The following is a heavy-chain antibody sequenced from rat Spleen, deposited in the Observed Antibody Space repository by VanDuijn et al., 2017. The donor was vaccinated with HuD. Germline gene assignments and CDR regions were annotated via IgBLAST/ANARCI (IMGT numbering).Heavy chain of an antibody. V-gene: IGHV2S12*01. CDR1: GFSLTNNG. CDR3: TTFYYYDGSYYYPFAY. Sequence: QVQLRESGPGLVQPSQTLSLTCTVSGFSLTNNGVNWVRQPPGKGLEWIAAISSGGTTYYNSPLKSRLSISRDTSKSQVFLKMNSLQTEDTAIYFCTTFYYYDGSYYYPFAYWGQGTLVTVSS. D-gene: IGHD1-12*02. CDR2: ISSGGTT. J-gene: IGHJ3*01.